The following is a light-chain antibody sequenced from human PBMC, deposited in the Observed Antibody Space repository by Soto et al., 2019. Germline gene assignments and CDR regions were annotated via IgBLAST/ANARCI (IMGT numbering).Light chain of an antibody. CDR3: QQSYSTLRT. CDR1: QSISSY. V-gene: IGKV1-39*01. CDR2: AAS. Sequence: DIQMTQSPSSLSASVGDRVTITCRASQSISSYLNWYQQKPGKAPKLLINAASSLQSGVPSRFSGSGSGTDFTLTISSLQPEDFATYYCQQSYSTLRTFGGGTKVDIK. J-gene: IGKJ4*01.